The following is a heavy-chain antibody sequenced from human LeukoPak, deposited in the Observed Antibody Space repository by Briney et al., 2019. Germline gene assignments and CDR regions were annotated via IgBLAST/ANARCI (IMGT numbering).Heavy chain of an antibody. Sequence: SETLSLTCTVSGGSISSYYWSWIRQPPGKRLEWIGYIYYSGSTNYNPSLKGRVTMSVATSKNQFSLHLSSVTAADTAVYYCARSAFLVTAPGLYYFDYWGQGTLVAVSS. CDR3: ARSAFLVTAPGLYYFDY. D-gene: IGHD6-13*01. CDR1: GGSISSYY. V-gene: IGHV4-59*12. J-gene: IGHJ4*02. CDR2: IYYSGST.